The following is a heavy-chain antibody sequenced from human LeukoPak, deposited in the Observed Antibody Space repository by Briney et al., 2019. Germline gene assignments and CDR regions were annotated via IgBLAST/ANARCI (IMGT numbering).Heavy chain of an antibody. D-gene: IGHD3-22*01. CDR3: AKAIIDSEDY. CDR1: GLTFSSYA. V-gene: IGHV3-23*01. CDR2: ISGSGGGT. J-gene: IGHJ4*02. Sequence: PGGSLRLSCAASGLTFSSYAMSWVRQAPGKGLEWVSVISGSGGGTNYADSVKGRFTISRDNSRNTLYLQMNSLRAEDTALYYCAKAIIDSEDYWGQGTLVTVSS.